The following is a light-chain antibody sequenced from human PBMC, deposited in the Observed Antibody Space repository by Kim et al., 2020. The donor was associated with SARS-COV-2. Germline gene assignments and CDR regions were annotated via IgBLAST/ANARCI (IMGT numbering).Light chain of an antibody. CDR2: GAS. V-gene: IGKV3-20*01. CDR1: QSVSSNL. CDR3: QQYGTSRT. J-gene: IGKJ2*01. Sequence: EIVLTQSPGTLSLSPGERATLSCRASQSVSSNLLAWYQQKPGQAPRLLIYGASSRATGIADRFSGSGSGTDFTLIISRLEPEDFAVYYCQQYGTSRTFGRGTKVDIK.